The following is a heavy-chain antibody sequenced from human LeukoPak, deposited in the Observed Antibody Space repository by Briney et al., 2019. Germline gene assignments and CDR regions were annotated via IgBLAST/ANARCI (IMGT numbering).Heavy chain of an antibody. CDR3: ARDVLKVVVPAAITSGSRSYYYYGMDV. Sequence: PGGSLRLSCAASGFTFSSYAMHWVRQAPGKGLEWVAVISYDGSNKYYADSVKGRFTISRDNSKNTLYLQMNSLRAEDTAVYYCARDVLKVVVPAAITSGSRSYYYYGMDVWGQGTTVTVSS. CDR1: GFTFSSYA. J-gene: IGHJ6*02. CDR2: ISYDGSNK. D-gene: IGHD2-2*02. V-gene: IGHV3-30-3*01.